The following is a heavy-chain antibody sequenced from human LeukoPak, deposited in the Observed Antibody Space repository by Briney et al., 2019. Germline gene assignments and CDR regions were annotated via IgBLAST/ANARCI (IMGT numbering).Heavy chain of an antibody. CDR3: ARDRRITMVRTFGH. CDR2: INPSGGST. CDR1: GYTFTSYY. D-gene: IGHD3-10*01. V-gene: IGHV1-46*01. J-gene: IGHJ4*02. Sequence: VASVKVSCKASGYTFTSYYMHWVRQAPGQGLGWMGIINPSGGSTSYAQKFQGRVTMTRDTSTSTVYMELISLRSEDTAVYYCARDRRITMVRTFGHWGQGTLVTVFS.